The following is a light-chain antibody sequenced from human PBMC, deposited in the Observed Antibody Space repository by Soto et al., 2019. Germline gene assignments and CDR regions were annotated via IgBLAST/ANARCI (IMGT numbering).Light chain of an antibody. CDR2: WAS. CDR3: QQLSRYPLT. J-gene: IGKJ4*01. CDR1: QSVLYSSNNKNY. V-gene: IGKV4-1*01. Sequence: DIVMTQSPDSLAVSLGERATINCKSSQSVLYSSNNKNYLAWYQQKPGQPPKLLIYWASTRESGVPDRFSGSGSGTDFTLTISSLQAEDVAVYYCQQLSRYPLTFGGGTKVDIK.